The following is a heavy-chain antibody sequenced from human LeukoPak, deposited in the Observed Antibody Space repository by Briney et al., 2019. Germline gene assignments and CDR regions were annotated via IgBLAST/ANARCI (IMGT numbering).Heavy chain of an antibody. J-gene: IGHJ4*02. CDR2: INHSGST. Sequence: SETLSLTCAVYGESFSGYYWSWIRQPPGKGLEWIGEINHSGSTNYNPSLKSRVTISVDTSKNQFSLKLSSVTAADTAVYYCARGGLTYYYDSSGYYYSDYWGQGTLVTVSS. CDR3: ARGGLTYYYDSSGYYYSDY. CDR1: GESFSGYY. V-gene: IGHV4-34*01. D-gene: IGHD3-22*01.